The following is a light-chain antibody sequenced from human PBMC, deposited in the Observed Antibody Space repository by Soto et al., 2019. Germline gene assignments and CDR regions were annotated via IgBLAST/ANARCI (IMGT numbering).Light chain of an antibody. CDR1: QSLNSDY. CDR3: QQYGSSRRT. J-gene: IGKJ1*01. V-gene: IGKV3-20*01. Sequence: EIVLTQSPGTLSLSPGERATLSCRASQSLNSDYLAWYQQKPGQAPRLLIYGASSRATGIPDRFSGRGSATDFTLTISRLEPEDFAVYYCQQYGSSRRTFGQGTKVDIK. CDR2: GAS.